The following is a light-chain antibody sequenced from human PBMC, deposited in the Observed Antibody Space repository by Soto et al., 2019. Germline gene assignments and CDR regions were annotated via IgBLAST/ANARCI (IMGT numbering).Light chain of an antibody. J-gene: IGLJ1*01. CDR3: CSYAGSSRV. Sequence: QSALNHKRSVSGSPGQSVTISCTGTSSDVGGYNYVSWYQQHPGKAPKLMIYDVSKRPSGVPDRFSGSKSGNTASLTISGLQAEDEADYYCCSYAGSSRVFGTGT. CDR1: SSDVGGYNY. CDR2: DVS. V-gene: IGLV2-11*01.